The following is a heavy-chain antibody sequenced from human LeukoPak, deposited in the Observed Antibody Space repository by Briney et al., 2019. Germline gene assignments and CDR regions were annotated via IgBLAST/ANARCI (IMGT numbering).Heavy chain of an antibody. CDR3: ATLEVVAFDY. CDR2: TRNRANSYTT. D-gene: IGHD2-15*01. J-gene: IGHJ4*02. Sequence: GGSLRLSCAASGFTLSDHYMDWVRQAPGKGLEWVGRTRNRANSYTTDYAASVKGRFTISRDDLKSSLYLQMNSLRTEDTAVYYCATLEVVAFDYWGQGTLVTVSS. V-gene: IGHV3-72*01. CDR1: GFTLSDHY.